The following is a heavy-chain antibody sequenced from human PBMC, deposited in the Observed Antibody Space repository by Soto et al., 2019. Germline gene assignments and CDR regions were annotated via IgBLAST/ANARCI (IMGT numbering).Heavy chain of an antibody. CDR3: ARASNPLRYYDILTGYYPHAEYFQH. CDR1: GFTFSNHS. D-gene: IGHD3-9*01. CDR2: IWYDGSNK. Sequence: SLRLSCTAFGFTFSNHSMRWVRQDPGKGLEEVAVIWYDGSNKYYADSVKGRFTISRDNSKNTLYLQMNSLRAEDTAVYYCARASNPLRYYDILTGYYPHAEYFQHWGQGTLVTVSS. V-gene: IGHV3-33*01. J-gene: IGHJ1*01.